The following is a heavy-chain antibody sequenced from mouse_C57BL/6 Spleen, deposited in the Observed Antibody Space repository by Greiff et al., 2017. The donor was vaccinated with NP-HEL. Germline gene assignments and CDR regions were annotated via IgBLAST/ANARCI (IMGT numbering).Heavy chain of an antibody. CDR2: IDPSDSYT. CDR1: GYTFTSYW. V-gene: IGHV1-59*01. D-gene: IGHD2-2*01. CDR3: APFGCGSFDY. Sequence: QVQLQQPGAELVRPGTSVKLSCKASGYTFTSYWMHWVKQRPGQGLEWIGVIDPSDSYTNYNQKFKGKATLTVDTSSSTAYMQLSSLTSEDSAVYDCAPFGCGSFDYWGKGTTLTVSS. J-gene: IGHJ2*01.